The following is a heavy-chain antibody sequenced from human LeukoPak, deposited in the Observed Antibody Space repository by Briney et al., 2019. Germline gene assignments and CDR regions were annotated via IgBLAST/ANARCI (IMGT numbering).Heavy chain of an antibody. D-gene: IGHD6-25*01. V-gene: IGHV4-34*01. CDR2: INHSGST. J-gene: IGHJ4*02. CDR1: GGSFSGYY. CDR3: LQGSSSGDY. Sequence: KPSETLSLTCAVYGGSFSGYYWSWIRQPPGKGLEWIGEINHSGSTNYNPSLKSRVTISVDTSKNQFSLKLSSVTAADTAVYYCLQGSSSGDYWGQGTLVTVSS.